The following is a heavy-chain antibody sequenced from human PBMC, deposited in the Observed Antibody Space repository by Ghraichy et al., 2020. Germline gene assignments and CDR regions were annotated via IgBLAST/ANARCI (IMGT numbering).Heavy chain of an antibody. V-gene: IGHV4-39*01. J-gene: IGHJ6*02. CDR1: GGSISSPTYY. CDR3: ARLFPPADSSSNYYYYYGLDV. Sequence: SETLSLTCTVSGGSISSPTYYWGWIRQPPGKGLEWIGSIYYSGSAYYNPSLKSRVTISVDTSKNQFSLKLSSVTAADTAVYYCARLFPPADSSSNYYYYYGLDVWGQGTTVTVSS. D-gene: IGHD6-13*01. CDR2: IYYSGSA.